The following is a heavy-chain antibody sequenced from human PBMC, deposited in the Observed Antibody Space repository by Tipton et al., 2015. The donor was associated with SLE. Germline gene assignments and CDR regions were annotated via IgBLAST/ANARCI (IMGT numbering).Heavy chain of an antibody. CDR2: IYHSGST. Sequence: TLSLTCAVSGYSISSGYYWGWIRQPPGKGLEWIGSIYHSGSTYYNPSPKSRVTISVDTSKNQFSLKLSSVTAADTAVYYCARGQPNPSTQQLVRNWFDPWGQGTLVTVSS. CDR3: ARGQPNPSTQQLVRNWFDP. V-gene: IGHV4-38-2*01. CDR1: GYSISSGYY. D-gene: IGHD6-13*01. J-gene: IGHJ5*02.